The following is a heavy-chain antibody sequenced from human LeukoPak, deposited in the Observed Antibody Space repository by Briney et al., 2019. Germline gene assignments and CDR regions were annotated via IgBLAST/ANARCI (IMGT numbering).Heavy chain of an antibody. Sequence: GESLKISCKGSGYSFTSYWIGWVRQMPGKGLEWMGIIYPDDSDTRYSPSFQGQVTISADKSISTAYLQWSSLKASDTAMYYCARRGIAAAGTFRPPEYYFDYWGQGTLVTVSS. J-gene: IGHJ4*02. CDR3: ARRGIAAAGTFRPPEYYFDY. CDR2: IYPDDSDT. D-gene: IGHD6-13*01. CDR1: GYSFTSYW. V-gene: IGHV5-51*01.